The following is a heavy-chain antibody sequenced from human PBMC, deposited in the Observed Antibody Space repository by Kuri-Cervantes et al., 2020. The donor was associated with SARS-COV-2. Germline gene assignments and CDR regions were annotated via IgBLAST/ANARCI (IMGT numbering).Heavy chain of an antibody. J-gene: IGHJ4*02. CDR3: ARGSWQDPLY. D-gene: IGHD2-15*01. CDR1: GGTFSTSA. CDR2: IDAGDT. Sequence: ASVKVSCKSSGGTFSTSAISWERQAPGQRLEWMGWIDAGDTKYSQKFQGRFTMTRDTSASTAYMELSSLRSEDTAVYYCARGSWQDPLYWGQGTRVTCAS. V-gene: IGHV1-3*01.